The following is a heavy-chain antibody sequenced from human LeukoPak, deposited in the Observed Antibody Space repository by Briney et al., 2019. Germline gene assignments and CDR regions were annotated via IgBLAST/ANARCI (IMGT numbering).Heavy chain of an antibody. CDR2: INHSGST. D-gene: IGHD5-12*01. CDR1: GGSFSGYY. V-gene: IGHV4-34*01. Sequence: SETLSLTCAVYGGSFSGYYWSWIRQPPGKGLEWIGEINHSGSTNYNPSLKSRVTISVDTSKNQFSPKLSSVTAADTAVYYCARGLGEWLRFGRVDYWGQGTLVTVSS. J-gene: IGHJ4*02. CDR3: ARGLGEWLRFGRVDY.